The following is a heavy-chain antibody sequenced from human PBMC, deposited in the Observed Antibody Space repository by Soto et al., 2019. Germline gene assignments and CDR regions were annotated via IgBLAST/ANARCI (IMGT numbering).Heavy chain of an antibody. CDR3: PRLLRYFDWDYAFDI. CDR1: GFTFSTYG. D-gene: IGHD3-9*01. V-gene: IGHV3-33*01. J-gene: IGHJ3*02. Sequence: QVQLVESGGGVVQPGRSLRLSCAASGFTFSTYGMHWVREAAGKGLEWVAVIWNDGSTKYYADSVKGRFTISRDDSKNTLYLQMNSLRAEDTAVYYCPRLLRYFDWDYAFDIWGQVSMVTVSS. CDR2: IWNDGSTK.